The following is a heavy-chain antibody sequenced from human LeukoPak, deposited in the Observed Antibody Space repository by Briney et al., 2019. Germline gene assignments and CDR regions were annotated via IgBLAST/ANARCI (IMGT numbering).Heavy chain of an antibody. CDR3: ARDVCSSTSCYGKDAFDI. Sequence: SVKVSCKASGGTFSSYAISWVRQAPGQGLEWMGGIIPTFGTANYAQKFQGRVTITADKSTSTAYMELSSLRSEDTAVYYCARDVCSSTSCYGKDAFDIWGQGTMVTVSS. J-gene: IGHJ3*02. CDR2: IIPTFGTA. D-gene: IGHD2-2*01. V-gene: IGHV1-69*06. CDR1: GGTFSSYA.